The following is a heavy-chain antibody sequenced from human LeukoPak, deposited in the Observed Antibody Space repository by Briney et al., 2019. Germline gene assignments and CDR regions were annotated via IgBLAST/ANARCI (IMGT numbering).Heavy chain of an antibody. CDR3: ARDGYSGSYSLSYYYGMDV. V-gene: IGHV3-53*01. J-gene: IGHJ6*02. CDR1: GFTVSSNY. D-gene: IGHD1-26*01. Sequence: GGSLRLSCAASGFTVSSNYMSWVRQAPGKGLEWVSVIYSGGSTYYADSVKGRFTISRDNSKNTLYLQMNSLRAEDTAVYYCARDGYSGSYSLSYYYGMDVWGQGPTVTVSS. CDR2: IYSGGST.